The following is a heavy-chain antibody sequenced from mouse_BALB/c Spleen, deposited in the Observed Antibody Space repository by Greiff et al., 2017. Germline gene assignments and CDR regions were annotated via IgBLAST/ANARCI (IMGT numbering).Heavy chain of an antibody. J-gene: IGHJ3*01. V-gene: IGHV2-9*02. CDR1: GFSLTSYG. CDR3: ARALHYYRFAY. CDR2: IWAGGST. D-gene: IGHD1-2*01. Sequence: VKVVESGPGLVAPSQSLSITCTVSGFSLTSYGVHWVRQPPGKGLEWLGVIWAGGSTNYNSALMSRLSISKDNSKSQVFLKMNSLQTDDTAMYYCARALHYYRFAYWGQGTLVTVSA.